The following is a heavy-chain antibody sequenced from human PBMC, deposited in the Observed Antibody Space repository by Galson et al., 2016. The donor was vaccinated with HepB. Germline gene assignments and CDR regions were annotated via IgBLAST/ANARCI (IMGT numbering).Heavy chain of an antibody. CDR2: ISRSGST. CDR3: AGHLRGGYGMDV. D-gene: IGHD3-10*01. CDR1: GGSISSNNW. Sequence: SETLSLTCTVSGGSISSNNWWSWVRQPPGKGLEWIGEISRSGSTYYNPSLKSRVTISVDTSKNQFSLKLSSVTAADTAVSYCAGHLRGGYGMDVWGQGTTVTVSS. J-gene: IGHJ6*02. V-gene: IGHV4-4*02.